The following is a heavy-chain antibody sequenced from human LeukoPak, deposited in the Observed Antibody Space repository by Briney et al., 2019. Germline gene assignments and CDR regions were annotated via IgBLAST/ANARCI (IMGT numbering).Heavy chain of an antibody. V-gene: IGHV3-30*04. J-gene: IGHJ4*02. CDR1: GFTFSSYA. CDR2: ISYDGSNK. Sequence: GGSLRFSCAASGFTFSSYAMHWVRQAPGKGLEWVAVISYDGSNKYYADSVKGRFTISRDNSKNTLYLQMNSLRAEDTAVYYCARDFFRGYSYGLDYWGQGTLVTVSS. CDR3: ARDFFRGYSYGLDY. D-gene: IGHD5-18*01.